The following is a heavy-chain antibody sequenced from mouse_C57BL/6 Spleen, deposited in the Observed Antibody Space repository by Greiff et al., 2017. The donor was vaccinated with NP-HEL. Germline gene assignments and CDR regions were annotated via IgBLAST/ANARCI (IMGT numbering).Heavy chain of an antibody. J-gene: IGHJ4*01. Sequence: QVQLQQPGAELVRPGPSVKLSCKASGYTFTSYWMHWVKQRPGQGLEWIGVIDPSDSYTNYNQKFKGKATLTVDTSSSTAYMQLSSLTSEDSAVYYCARGRITTVVNAMDYWGQGTSVTVSS. CDR1: GYTFTSYW. V-gene: IGHV1-59*01. CDR2: IDPSDSYT. CDR3: ARGRITTVVNAMDY. D-gene: IGHD1-1*01.